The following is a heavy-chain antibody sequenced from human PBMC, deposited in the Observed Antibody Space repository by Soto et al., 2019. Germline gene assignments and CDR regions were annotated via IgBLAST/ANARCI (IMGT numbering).Heavy chain of an antibody. J-gene: IGHJ6*02. CDR2: ISSDGITT. Sequence: LGGSLRLSCASSGLTFSSSWMHWVRQAPGKGLVWVSRISSDGITTNYADSVKGRFIISRDNAKNTLFLQMNSLRAEDTAVDYCARSNYYYAMAVWGQGTTVTVSS. CDR1: GLTFSSSW. V-gene: IGHV3-74*01. CDR3: ARSNYYYAMAV.